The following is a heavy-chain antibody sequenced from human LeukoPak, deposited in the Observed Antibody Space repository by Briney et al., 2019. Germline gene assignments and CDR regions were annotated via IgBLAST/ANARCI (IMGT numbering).Heavy chain of an antibody. CDR2: IRGTSSAM. D-gene: IGHD3-9*01. CDR1: GFSFSGYS. CDR3: ARDRDWSFDY. V-gene: IGHV3-48*04. Sequence: GGSLRLSCAASGFSFSGYSMNWVRRAPGKGLEWVAHIRGTSSAMNYAASVRGRFTISRDNAKNALFLEMSSLRAEDTAAYYCARDRDWSFDYWGQGTLVTVSS. J-gene: IGHJ4*02.